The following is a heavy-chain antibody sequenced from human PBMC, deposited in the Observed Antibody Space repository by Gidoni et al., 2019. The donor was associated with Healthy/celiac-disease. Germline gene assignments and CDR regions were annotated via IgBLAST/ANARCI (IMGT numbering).Heavy chain of an antibody. D-gene: IGHD3-3*01. J-gene: IGHJ6*02. CDR3: ARWGPYYDFWSGENYYYYYGMDV. CDR1: EGPFRSKA. Sequence: QVQLVQSGAEVTKPGSSVKVSCKASEGPFRSKAISWVRRAPGQGLEWMGGIIPIFGTANYAQKFQGRVTITADESTSTAYMELSSLRSEDTAVYYCARWGPYYDFWSGENYYYYYGMDVWGQGTTVTVSS. V-gene: IGHV1-69*01. CDR2: IIPIFGTA.